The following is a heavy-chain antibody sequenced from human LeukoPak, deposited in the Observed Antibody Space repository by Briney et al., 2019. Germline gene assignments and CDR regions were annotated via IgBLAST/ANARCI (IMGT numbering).Heavy chain of an antibody. CDR3: AKDPGSNVAATHEHWFDP. Sequence: PGRSLRLSCAASGFTFDDYAMHWVRQAPGKGLEWVSGISWNSGSIGYADSVKGRFTISRDNAKNSLHLQMNSLRAEDTALYYCAKDPGSNVAATHEHWFDPWGQGTLVTVSS. J-gene: IGHJ5*02. D-gene: IGHD2-15*01. V-gene: IGHV3-9*01. CDR2: ISWNSGSI. CDR1: GFTFDDYA.